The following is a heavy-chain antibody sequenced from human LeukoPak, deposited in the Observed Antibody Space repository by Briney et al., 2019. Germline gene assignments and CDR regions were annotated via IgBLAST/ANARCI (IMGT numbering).Heavy chain of an antibody. V-gene: IGHV3-23*01. CDR2: ISGSGSST. D-gene: IGHD3-22*01. CDR3: AKGPDSSGYYYYRDAFDI. Sequence: GGSLRLSCAASGFTFSNYAMSWVRQAPGKGLEWVSAISGSGSSTYYADSVKGRFTISRDNSKNTLYLQMNSLRAEDTAVYYCAKGPDSSGYYYYRDAFDIWGQGTMVTVSS. CDR1: GFTFSNYA. J-gene: IGHJ3*02.